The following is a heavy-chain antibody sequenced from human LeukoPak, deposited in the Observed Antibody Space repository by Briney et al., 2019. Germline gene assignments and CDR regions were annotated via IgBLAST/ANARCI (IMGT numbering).Heavy chain of an antibody. CDR2: ISWNSGSM. CDR3: AREPPVTSCYDY. CDR1: GFIFDDYA. Sequence: PGGSLRLSCAASGFIFDDYAVHWVRQAPGKGLEWVSGISWNSGSMEYADSVKGRFTISRDNAKNSLYLQMNSLRAEDTAVYYCAREPPVTSCYDYWGQGTLVTVSS. D-gene: IGHD2-2*01. V-gene: IGHV3-9*01. J-gene: IGHJ4*02.